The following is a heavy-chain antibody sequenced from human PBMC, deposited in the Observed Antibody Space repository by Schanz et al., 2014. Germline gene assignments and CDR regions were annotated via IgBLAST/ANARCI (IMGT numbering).Heavy chain of an antibody. D-gene: IGHD1-1*01. V-gene: IGHV3-30*02. CDR2: IRYDGSKK. CDR1: GFTFSSYG. Sequence: QVQLVESGGGVVQPGGSLRLSCEASGFTFSSYGMHWVRQAPGKGLEWVTFIRYDGSKKYYADSVKGRFSVSRDNSKNTLYLQMNSLRAEDTAVYYCARDRWDWNNAFDIWGQGTMVTVSS. CDR3: ARDRWDWNNAFDI. J-gene: IGHJ3*02.